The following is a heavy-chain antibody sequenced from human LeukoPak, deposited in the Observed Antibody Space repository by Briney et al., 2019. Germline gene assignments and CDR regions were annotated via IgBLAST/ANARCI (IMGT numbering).Heavy chain of an antibody. J-gene: IGHJ4*02. CDR2: IPYDGSNK. D-gene: IGHD3-22*01. V-gene: IGHV3-30-3*01. Sequence: GRSLRLSCAASGFTFSSYATHWVRQAPGKGLEWVAVIPYDGSNKYYADSVKGRFTISRDNSKNTLYLQMNSLRAEDTAVYYCARDPYYYDSSGYYWGQGTLVTVSS. CDR1: GFTFSSYA. CDR3: ARDPYYYDSSGYY.